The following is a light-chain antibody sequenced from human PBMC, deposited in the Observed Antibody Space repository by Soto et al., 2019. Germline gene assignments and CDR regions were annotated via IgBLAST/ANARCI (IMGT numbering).Light chain of an antibody. CDR3: QQYGGSPIT. V-gene: IGKV3-20*01. J-gene: IGKJ5*01. Sequence: EVVMTQSPGTLSVSPGERATLSCRASQSVSSSYLAWYQHKPGQAPRLLISGASSRATGIPDRFSGSGSGTDFTLTISRLEPEDFALYYCQQYGGSPITFGQGTRLEIK. CDR2: GAS. CDR1: QSVSSSY.